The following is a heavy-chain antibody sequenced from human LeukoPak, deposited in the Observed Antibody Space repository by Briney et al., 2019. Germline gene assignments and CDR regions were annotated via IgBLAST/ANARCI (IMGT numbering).Heavy chain of an antibody. V-gene: IGHV4-39*01. D-gene: IGHD2/OR15-2a*01. CDR1: GGSISSSSHY. CDR3: ARLVRFCNTDTCYPFDY. CDR2: MYYSGVT. Sequence: PSETLSLTCTVSGGSISSSSHYWGWIRQPPGKGLEWIGSMYYSGVTYYNPSLKSRFSISIDSSNYQFSLKLNSVTAADTAVYYCARLVRFCNTDTCYPFDYWGQGTLVTVSS. J-gene: IGHJ4*02.